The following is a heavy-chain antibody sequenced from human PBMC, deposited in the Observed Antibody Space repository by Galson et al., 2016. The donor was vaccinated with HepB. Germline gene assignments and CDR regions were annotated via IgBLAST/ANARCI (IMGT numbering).Heavy chain of an antibody. Sequence: SVKVSCKVSGYTLTESSMYWVRQAPGEGLEWMGGFDPEDGERIYAQKFQGRVTMTEDTSTDTAYMELSSLRSEDTAVYYCATGGRDSRGYPTGYFDYWGQGTLVTVSS. V-gene: IGHV1-24*01. J-gene: IGHJ4*02. D-gene: IGHD3-22*01. CDR3: ATGGRDSRGYPTGYFDY. CDR2: FDPEDGER. CDR1: GYTLTESS.